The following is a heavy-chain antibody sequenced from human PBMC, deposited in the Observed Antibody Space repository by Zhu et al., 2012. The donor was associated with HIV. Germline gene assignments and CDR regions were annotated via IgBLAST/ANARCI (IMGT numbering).Heavy chain of an antibody. V-gene: IGHV4-59*01. CDR2: ISYTGSA. CDR1: GGSINNYF. CDR3: ARDGLRGXTYGDYYNYMDV. J-gene: IGHJ6*03. Sequence: QVQLQESGPGLVKPSETLSLTCAVSGGSINNYFWSWIRLPPGRGLEWIGHISYTGSANYNPSLKSRVTILLDTSKRQFSLNLRSVTAADTAVYYCARDGLRGXTYGDYYNYMDVWGKGPRSPSP. D-gene: IGHD3-10*01.